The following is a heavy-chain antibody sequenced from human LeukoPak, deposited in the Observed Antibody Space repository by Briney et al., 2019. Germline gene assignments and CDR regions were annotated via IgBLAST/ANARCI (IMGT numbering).Heavy chain of an antibody. J-gene: IGHJ5*02. CDR1: GGSISSSSYY. CDR2: IYYSGST. Sequence: SETLSLTCTVYGGSISSSSYYWGWIRQPPGKGLEWIGSIYYSGSTYYNPSLKSRVTISVDTSKNQFSLKLSSVTAADTAVYYCARGVGFGVAENWFDPWGQGTLVIVSS. CDR3: ARGVGFGVAENWFDP. V-gene: IGHV4-39*01. D-gene: IGHD3-10*01.